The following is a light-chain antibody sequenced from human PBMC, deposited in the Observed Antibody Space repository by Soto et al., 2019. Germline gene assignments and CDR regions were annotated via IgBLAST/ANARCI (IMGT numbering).Light chain of an antibody. V-gene: IGLV2-8*01. Sequence: QSALTQPPSASGSPGQSVTISCTGTSSDVGGYNYVSWYQQHPGKAPKLMIYAVSKRPSGVPDRFSVSKSGNTASLTVSGLQAEDEADYYSSSYAGSNNPYVFGTGTKVTVL. CDR2: AVS. J-gene: IGLJ1*01. CDR1: SSDVGGYNY. CDR3: SSYAGSNNPYV.